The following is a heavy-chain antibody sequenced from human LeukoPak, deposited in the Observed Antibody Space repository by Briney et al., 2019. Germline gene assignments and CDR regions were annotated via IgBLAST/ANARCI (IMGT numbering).Heavy chain of an antibody. Sequence: GGSLRLSCAASGFTFSSYEMNWVRQAPGKGLEWVSYISSSGSTIYYADSVKGRFTISRDNAKNSLYLQMNSLRAEDTAVDYCAREWGNSGSYGWGQGTLVTVS. CDR3: AREWGNSGSYG. V-gene: IGHV3-48*03. CDR1: GFTFSSYE. CDR2: ISSSGSTI. J-gene: IGHJ4*02. D-gene: IGHD1-26*01.